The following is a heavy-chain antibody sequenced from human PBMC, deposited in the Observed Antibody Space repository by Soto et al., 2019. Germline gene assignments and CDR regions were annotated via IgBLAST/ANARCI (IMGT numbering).Heavy chain of an antibody. CDR3: AHRVLRTVFGLVTTTAIDFDF. D-gene: IGHD3-3*01. J-gene: IGHJ4*02. CDR2: IYWDDDK. Sequence: QITLNESGPTVVSPTETLTLTCRFSGFSLTTSGVGVGWVRQSPGKAPEWLALIYWDDDKRYSESLKSRLTITKDASKNQVVLTVANLDPTDTATYYCAHRVLRTVFGLVTTTAIDFDFWGQGTPVAVSS. CDR1: GFSLTTSGVG. V-gene: IGHV2-5*02.